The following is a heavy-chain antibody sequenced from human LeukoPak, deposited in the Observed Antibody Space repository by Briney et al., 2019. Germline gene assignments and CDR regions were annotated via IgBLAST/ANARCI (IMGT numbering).Heavy chain of an antibody. Sequence: PSQTLSLTCTVSGGSISSGSYYWSWIRQPAGKGLEWIGRIYTSGSTNYNPSLKSRVTISVDTSKNQFSLKLSSLTAADTAVYYCARQGYSSEWRPFDYWGQGTLVTVSS. CDR2: IYTSGST. V-gene: IGHV4-61*02. D-gene: IGHD6-19*01. CDR1: GGSISSGSYY. J-gene: IGHJ4*02. CDR3: ARQGYSSEWRPFDY.